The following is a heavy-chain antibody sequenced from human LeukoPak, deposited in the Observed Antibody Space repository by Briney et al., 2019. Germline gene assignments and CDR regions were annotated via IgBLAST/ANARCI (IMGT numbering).Heavy chain of an antibody. V-gene: IGHV1-2*04. Sequence: ASGKVSCKASGYTVTGYDMHWGRQAPGQGLEWMGWINPNSGGTNYAQKFQGWVTMTRDTSISTAYMELSRLRSDDTAVYYCARDPPGMDVWGQGTTVTVSS. J-gene: IGHJ6*02. CDR2: INPNSGGT. CDR3: ARDPPGMDV. CDR1: GYTVTGYD.